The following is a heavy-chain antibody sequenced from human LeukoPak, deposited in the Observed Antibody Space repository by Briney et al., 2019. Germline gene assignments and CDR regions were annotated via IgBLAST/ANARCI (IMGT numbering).Heavy chain of an antibody. CDR1: GFTFSTYA. CDR2: ISGSGGTT. D-gene: IGHD6-13*01. CDR3: AKGARSSSWYLFDF. V-gene: IGHV3-23*01. Sequence: QPGGSLRLSCAASGFTFSTYAMSWVRQAPGKGQEWVSAISGSGGTTYSADSVKGRLTISRDNSKNTLYLQMNSLRAEDTAVYYCAKGARSSSWYLFDFWGRGTLVTVSS. J-gene: IGHJ4*02.